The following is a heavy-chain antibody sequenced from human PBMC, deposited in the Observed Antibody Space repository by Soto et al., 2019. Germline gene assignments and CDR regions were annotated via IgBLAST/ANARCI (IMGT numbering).Heavy chain of an antibody. CDR2: ISAYNGNT. V-gene: IGHV1-18*01. CDR3: ARDGCSRVAGGFFNYYYGMDV. J-gene: IGHJ6*02. CDR1: GYPFTSYG. D-gene: IGHD6-19*01. Sequence: ASVKGSCTVSGYPFTSYGISWVRQAPGQGLEWMGWISAYNGNTNYAQKLQGRVTMTTDTSTSTAYMELRSLRSDDTAVYDCARDGCSRVAGGFFNYYYGMDVWGQGTTVTVSS.